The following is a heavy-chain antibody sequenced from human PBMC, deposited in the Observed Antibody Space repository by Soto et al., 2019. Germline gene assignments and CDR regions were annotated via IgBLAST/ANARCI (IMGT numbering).Heavy chain of an antibody. CDR2: INHRGST. CDR1: GWSFSGYY. CDR3: ARTGYYGSGSYRGVMNWFDP. V-gene: IGHV4-34*01. J-gene: IGHJ5*02. Sequence: QVQLPQWGAGLLKPSETLSLTCAASGWSFSGYYWSWIRQPPGKRLEWIGEINHRGSTNYNPTLKSRVTISVDTSQNQFSLQLSSVAAADTAVYYCARTGYYGSGSYRGVMNWFDPWGQGTLVTVSS. D-gene: IGHD3-10*01.